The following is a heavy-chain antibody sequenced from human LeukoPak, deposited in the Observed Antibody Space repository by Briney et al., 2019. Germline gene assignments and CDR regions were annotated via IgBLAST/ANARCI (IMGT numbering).Heavy chain of an antibody. CDR2: ISGSGGST. D-gene: IGHD2-15*01. CDR1: GFTFSSYA. V-gene: IGHV3-23*01. J-gene: IGHJ6*02. Sequence: GGSLRLSCAASGFTFSSYAMSWVRQAPGKGLEWVSAISGSGGSTYYADSVKGRFTISRDNSKNTLYLQMNSLRAEDTAVYYRAKQGYCSGGSCYSGHYYYGMDVWGQGTTVTVSS. CDR3: AKQGYCSGGSCYSGHYYYGMDV.